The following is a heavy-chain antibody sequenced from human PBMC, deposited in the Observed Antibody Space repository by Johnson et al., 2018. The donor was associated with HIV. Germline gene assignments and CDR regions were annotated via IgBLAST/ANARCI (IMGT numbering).Heavy chain of an antibody. D-gene: IGHD3-3*01. CDR1: GFTFSSYA. CDR3: AREEVTIFGVAYDAFDI. V-gene: IGHV3-23*04. CDR2: ISGSGSTI. J-gene: IGHJ3*02. Sequence: EVQLVESGGGLVQPGGSLRLSCAASGFTFSSYAMSWVRQAPGKGLEWVSAISGSGSTIYYADSVQGRFTISRDNTKNSLYLQMNSLRAEDTAVYYCAREEVTIFGVAYDAFDIWGQGTMVTVSS.